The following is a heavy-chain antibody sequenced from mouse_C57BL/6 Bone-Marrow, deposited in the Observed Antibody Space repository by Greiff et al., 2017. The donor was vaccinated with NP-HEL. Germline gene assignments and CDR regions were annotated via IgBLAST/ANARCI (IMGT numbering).Heavy chain of an antibody. J-gene: IGHJ3*01. V-gene: IGHV5-15*01. D-gene: IGHD1-1*01. CDR1: GFTFSDYG. Sequence: EVQGVESGGGLVQPGGSLKLSCAASGFTFSDYGMAWVRQAPRKGPEWVAFISNLAYSIYYADTLTGRFTISRENAKNTLYLEMSSLRSEDTAMYYCARQVELAYWGQGTLVTVSA. CDR2: ISNLAYSI. CDR3: ARQVELAY.